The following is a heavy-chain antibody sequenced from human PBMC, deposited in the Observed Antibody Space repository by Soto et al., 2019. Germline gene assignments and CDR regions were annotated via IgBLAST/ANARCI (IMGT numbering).Heavy chain of an antibody. J-gene: IGHJ4*02. D-gene: IGHD2-2*01. CDR3: ARAGALPAAMETGY. V-gene: IGHV3-11*01. Sequence: QVQLVESGGGLVKPGGSLRLSCAASGFTFSDYYMSWIRQAPGEGLEWVSYISSSGSTIYYADSVKGRFTISRDNAKNALYLQRNSLGAEDTAVYYCARAGALPAAMETGYWGQGTLVTVSS. CDR2: ISSSGSTI. CDR1: GFTFSDYY.